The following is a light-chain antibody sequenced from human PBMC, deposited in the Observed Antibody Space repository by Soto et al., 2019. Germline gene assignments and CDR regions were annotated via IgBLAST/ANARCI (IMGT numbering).Light chain of an antibody. V-gene: IGLV2-14*01. J-gene: IGLJ1*01. CDR1: SSDVGGYNY. Sequence: QSALTQPASVSGSPGQSITISCTGTSSDVGGYNYVSWYQQHPGEAPKLMIYEVSNRPSGVSNRFSGSKSGNTASLIISGLQAEDEADYCSSYTSSSTPYVFGTGTKVTVL. CDR2: EVS. CDR3: SSYTSSSTPYV.